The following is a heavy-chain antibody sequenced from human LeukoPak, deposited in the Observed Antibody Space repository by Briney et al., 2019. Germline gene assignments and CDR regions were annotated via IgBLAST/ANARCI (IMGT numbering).Heavy chain of an antibody. D-gene: IGHD6-6*01. V-gene: IGHV3-74*01. CDR2: INSDGSRT. CDR3: ASLFLCYGWSSSSDSFNI. Sequence: GESLRLSCEASGFTFSRYWMHWVRQAPGKGLEWVSRINSDGSRTTYADSVRGGFTISRDNAKNTLYLQMDSLRAEDTAVYYCASLFLCYGWSSSSDSFNIWGQGTMVTVSS. J-gene: IGHJ3*02. CDR1: GFTFSRYW.